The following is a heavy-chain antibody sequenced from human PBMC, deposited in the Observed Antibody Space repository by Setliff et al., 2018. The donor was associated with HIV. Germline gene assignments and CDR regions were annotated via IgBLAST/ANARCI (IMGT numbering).Heavy chain of an antibody. D-gene: IGHD3-10*01. CDR3: AARCYGSGSYYNPDY. V-gene: IGHV2-70*11. Sequence: ESGPTLVNPTQTLTLTCTFSGFSLSTSGMCVSWIRQPPGKALEWLARIDWDYDKYYSTSLKTRLTISKDTSKNQVVLTMTNMDPVDTATYYCAARCYGSGSYYNPDYWGQGTLVTVSS. CDR2: IDWDYDK. J-gene: IGHJ4*02. CDR1: GFSLSTSGMC.